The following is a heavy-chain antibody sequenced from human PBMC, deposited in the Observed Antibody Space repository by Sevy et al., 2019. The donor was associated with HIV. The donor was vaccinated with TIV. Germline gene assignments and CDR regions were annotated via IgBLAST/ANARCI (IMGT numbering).Heavy chain of an antibody. D-gene: IGHD2-15*01. V-gene: IGHV4-30-2*01. CDR1: GGSISSGGYS. CDR3: ARGRCCSGGSCSLGAFDI. CDR2: IYHSGST. J-gene: IGHJ3*02. Sequence: SETLSLTCAVSGGSISSGGYSWSWIRQPPGKGLEWIGYIYHSGSTYYNPSLKSRVTISVDRSKNQFSLKLSSVTAADTAVYYCARGRCCSGGSCSLGAFDIWGQGTMVTVSS.